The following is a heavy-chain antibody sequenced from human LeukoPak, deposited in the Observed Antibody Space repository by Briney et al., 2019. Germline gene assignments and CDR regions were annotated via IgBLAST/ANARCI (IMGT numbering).Heavy chain of an antibody. Sequence: GGSLRLSCAASGFTFSDYYMSWIRQAPGKGLEWVSYISSSGSTIYYADSVKGRFTISRDNSKNTLYLQMNSLRAEDTAVYYCAKSERAFAHFAYYYYYMDVWGKGTTVTVSS. V-gene: IGHV3-11*01. CDR2: ISSSGSTI. J-gene: IGHJ6*03. D-gene: IGHD3-3*02. CDR1: GFTFSDYY. CDR3: AKSERAFAHFAYYYYYMDV.